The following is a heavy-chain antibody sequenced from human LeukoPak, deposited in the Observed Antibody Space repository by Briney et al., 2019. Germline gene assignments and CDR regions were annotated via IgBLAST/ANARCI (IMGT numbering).Heavy chain of an antibody. CDR1: GGTFSSYA. V-gene: IGHV1-69*04. Sequence: SVKVSCKASGGTFSSYAISRVRQAPGQGLEWMGRIIPILGIANYAQKFQGRVTITADKSTSTAYMELSSLRSEDTAVYYCARRDYGRLGYFDYWGQGTLVTVSS. D-gene: IGHD4-17*01. CDR2: IIPILGIA. CDR3: ARRDYGRLGYFDY. J-gene: IGHJ4*02.